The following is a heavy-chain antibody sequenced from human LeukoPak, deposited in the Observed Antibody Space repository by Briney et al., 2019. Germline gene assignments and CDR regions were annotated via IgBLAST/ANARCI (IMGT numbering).Heavy chain of an antibody. J-gene: IGHJ6*03. D-gene: IGHD2-15*01. CDR3: ARDRVVAANYYYYMDV. CDR2: IIPIFGTA. CDR1: GGTFSSYA. V-gene: IGHV1-69*05. Sequence: GASVKVSCKASGGTFSSYAISWVRQAPGQGLEWMGRIIPIFGTANYAQKFQGRVTITTDESTSTACMELSSLRSEDTAVYYCARDRVVAANYYYYMDVWGKGTTVTVSS.